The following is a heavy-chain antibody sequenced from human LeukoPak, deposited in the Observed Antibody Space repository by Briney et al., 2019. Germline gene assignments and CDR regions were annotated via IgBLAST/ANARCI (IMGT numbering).Heavy chain of an antibody. CDR1: GGSINSYH. D-gene: IGHD4-11*01. CDR2: VYTSGST. CDR3: ARVAPTTVTTHYVMDV. V-gene: IGHV4-4*07. Sequence: SETLSLTCTVSGGSINSYHWSWIRQPAGKGLEWIGRVYTSGSTNYNPSLKSRVTMSVDTSKNQFSLKLSSVTAADTAEYHCARVAPTTVTTHYVMDVWGQGTTVTVSS. J-gene: IGHJ6*02.